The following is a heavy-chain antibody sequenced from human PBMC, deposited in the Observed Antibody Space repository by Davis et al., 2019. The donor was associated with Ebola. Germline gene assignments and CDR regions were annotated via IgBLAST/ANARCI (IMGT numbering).Heavy chain of an antibody. CDR2: IWYDGSNK. D-gene: IGHD6-6*01. Sequence: GESLKISCAASGFTFSSYGMHWVRQAPGKGLEWVAVIWYDGSNKYYADSVKGRLTISRDNSKNTLYLQMNSLRAEDTAVYYCASPGYSSSSGGDYYYYGMDVWGQGTTVTVSS. CDR3: ASPGYSSSSGGDYYYYGMDV. CDR1: GFTFSSYG. V-gene: IGHV3-33*01. J-gene: IGHJ6*02.